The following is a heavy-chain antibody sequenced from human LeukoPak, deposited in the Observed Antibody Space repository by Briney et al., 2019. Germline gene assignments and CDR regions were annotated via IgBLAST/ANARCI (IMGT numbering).Heavy chain of an antibody. Sequence: SETLSLTCTVSGGSISSYYWSWIRQPPGKGLEWIGYIYYSGSTNYNPSLKSRVTISVDTSKNQFSLKLSSVTAADTAVYYCARGPPNYYDSSGPFDYWGQGTLVTVSS. CDR2: IYYSGST. V-gene: IGHV4-59*01. J-gene: IGHJ4*02. CDR3: ARGPPNYYDSSGPFDY. CDR1: GGSISSYY. D-gene: IGHD3-22*01.